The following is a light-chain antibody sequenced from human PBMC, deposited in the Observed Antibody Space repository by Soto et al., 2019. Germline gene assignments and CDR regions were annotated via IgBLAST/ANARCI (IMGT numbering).Light chain of an antibody. J-gene: IGLJ3*02. CDR3: ASYAGSNTV. CDR2: EVS. Sequence: QSVLTQPPSASGSPGQSVTISCTGTSIDVGAYNYVSWFQQHPGKAPKLLIFEVSERPSGVPDRFSGSKSGNTASLTVSGLQAEDEADYYCASYAGSNTVFGGGTKVTVL. CDR1: SIDVGAYNY. V-gene: IGLV2-8*01.